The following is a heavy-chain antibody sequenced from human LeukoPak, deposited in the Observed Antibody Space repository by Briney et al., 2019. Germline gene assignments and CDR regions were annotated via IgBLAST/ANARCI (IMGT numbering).Heavy chain of an antibody. D-gene: IGHD3-10*01. CDR3: ARQAREHSSYYGAPFDF. J-gene: IGHJ3*01. Sequence: PGGSLRLSCAASGFTFSSYSMNWVRQAPGKGLEWVSSISSSSSYIYYADSVKGRFTISRDNAKNSLYLQMNSLRASDTAIYYCARQAREHSSYYGAPFDFWGQGTMVTVSS. CDR1: GFTFSSYS. CDR2: ISSSSSYI. V-gene: IGHV3-21*04.